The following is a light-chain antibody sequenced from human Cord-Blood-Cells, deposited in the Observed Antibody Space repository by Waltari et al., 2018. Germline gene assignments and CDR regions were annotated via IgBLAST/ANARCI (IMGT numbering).Light chain of an antibody. CDR2: SNN. J-gene: IGLJ3*02. CDR1: SSNIGSNT. Sequence: QSVLTQPPSASGTPGQRVTISCSGRSSNIGSNTVNWYQQHPGTAPKLLIHSNNQQPSGVPGRFPGSKPGTSASLAISGLQSEDEADYYCAAWDDSLNGPVFGGGTKLTVL. V-gene: IGLV1-44*01. CDR3: AAWDDSLNGPV.